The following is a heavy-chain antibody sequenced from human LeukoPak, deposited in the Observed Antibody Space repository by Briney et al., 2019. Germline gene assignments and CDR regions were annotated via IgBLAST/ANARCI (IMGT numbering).Heavy chain of an antibody. V-gene: IGHV4-59*01. Sequence: SETLSLTCTVSGGSISSYYWSWIRQPPGKGLEWIGYIYYSGSTYYNPSLKSRVTISVDTSKNQFSLKLSSVTAADTAVYYCARGGIAAAGYYYYGMDVWGQGTTVTVSS. D-gene: IGHD6-13*01. J-gene: IGHJ6*02. CDR1: GGSISSYY. CDR3: ARGGIAAAGYYYYGMDV. CDR2: IYYSGST.